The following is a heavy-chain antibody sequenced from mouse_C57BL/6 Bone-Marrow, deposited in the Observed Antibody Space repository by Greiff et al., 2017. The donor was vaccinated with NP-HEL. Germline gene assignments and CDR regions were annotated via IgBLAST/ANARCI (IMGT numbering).Heavy chain of an antibody. CDR2: SRNKANDYTT. CDR1: GFTFSDFY. V-gene: IGHV7-1*01. Sequence: EVHLVESGGGLVQSGRSLRLSCATSGFTFSDFYMEWVRQAPGKGLEWIAASRNKANDYTTEYSASVKGRFIVSRDTSQSILYLQMNALRAEDTAIYYCARDAGSGYSYWGQGTLVTVSA. CDR3: ARDAGSGYSY. D-gene: IGHD3-2*02. J-gene: IGHJ3*01.